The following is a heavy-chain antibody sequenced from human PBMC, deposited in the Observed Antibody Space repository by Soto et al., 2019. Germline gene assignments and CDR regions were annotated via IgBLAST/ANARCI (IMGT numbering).Heavy chain of an antibody. V-gene: IGHV3-48*04. CDR1: GFTFSSYG. D-gene: IGHD2-2*01. Sequence: GGSLRLSCAASGFTFSSYGMHWVRQAPGKGLEWVSYISSSGTTIYYADSVKGRFTISRDNAKNSLYLQMHSLRAEDTAVYYCARARVPPAIEGIRFWFDPWGQGALVTVSS. J-gene: IGHJ5*02. CDR3: ARARVPPAIEGIRFWFDP. CDR2: ISSSGTTI.